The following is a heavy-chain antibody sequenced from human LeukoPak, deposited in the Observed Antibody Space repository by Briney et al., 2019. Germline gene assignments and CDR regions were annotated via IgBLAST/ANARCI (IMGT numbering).Heavy chain of an antibody. D-gene: IGHD3-10*01. Sequence: ASVKVSCKASGYTFTGYYMHWVRQAPGQGLEWMGWINPNSGGTNYAQKFQGRVTMTRDTSISTAYMELSRLRSDDTAVYYCARDPLYGSGSYYNLDYWGQGTLVTVSS. CDR2: INPNSGGT. CDR3: ARDPLYGSGSYYNLDY. V-gene: IGHV1-2*02. CDR1: GYTFTGYY. J-gene: IGHJ4*02.